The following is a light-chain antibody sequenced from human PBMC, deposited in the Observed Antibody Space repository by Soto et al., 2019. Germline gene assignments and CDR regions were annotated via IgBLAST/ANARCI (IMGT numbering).Light chain of an antibody. Sequence: EIVLTQSPATLSFSPGERATLSCRASQSVSSYLAWYQQKPGQAPRLLIYGASTRATGIPARFSGSGSGTEFTLTISSLQSEDFAVYYCQQYNNWLGTFGQGTKVDIK. CDR1: QSVSSY. CDR3: QQYNNWLGT. CDR2: GAS. V-gene: IGKV3-15*01. J-gene: IGKJ1*01.